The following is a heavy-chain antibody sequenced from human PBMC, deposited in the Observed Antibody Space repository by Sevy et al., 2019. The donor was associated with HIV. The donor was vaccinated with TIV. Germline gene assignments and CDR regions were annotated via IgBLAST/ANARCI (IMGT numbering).Heavy chain of an antibody. J-gene: IGHJ4*02. Sequence: GGSLRLSCAASGFIFSDAWLSWVRQGPGKGLEWVGRVRSKGDGGTEEYATHVKGRFIIASDDSKNMLYLQMNNLKIEDTGEYYCTTEGADWGQGTPVTVSS. CDR2: VRSKGDGGTE. V-gene: IGHV3-15*01. CDR3: TTEGAD. CDR1: GFIFSDAW.